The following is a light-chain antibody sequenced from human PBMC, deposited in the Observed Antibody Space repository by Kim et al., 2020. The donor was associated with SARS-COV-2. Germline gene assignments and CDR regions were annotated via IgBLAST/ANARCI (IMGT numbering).Light chain of an antibody. V-gene: IGKV1-5*01. CDR1: QSINSW. Sequence: SASVGDRVATTGRASQSINSWLAWYQQNPGKAPKLLIYDASSLESGVPSRFSGSGSGTDFTLTISSLQPDDFATYYCQQYDSYSYTFGLGTKLEI. CDR2: DAS. J-gene: IGKJ2*01. CDR3: QQYDSYSYT.